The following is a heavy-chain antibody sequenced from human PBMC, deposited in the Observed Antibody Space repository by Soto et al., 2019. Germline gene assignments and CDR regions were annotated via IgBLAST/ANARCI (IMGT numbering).Heavy chain of an antibody. CDR1: GFTFSSYG. Sequence: QVQLVESGGGVVQPGRSLRLSCAASGFTFSSYGMHWVRQAPGKGLEWVAVIWYDGSNKYYADSVKGRFTISRDNSKNTLYLQMNSLIAEDTAVYYCARDSEQQLVFYYGMDVWGQGTTVTVSS. CDR2: IWYDGSNK. V-gene: IGHV3-33*01. D-gene: IGHD6-13*01. J-gene: IGHJ6*02. CDR3: ARDSEQQLVFYYGMDV.